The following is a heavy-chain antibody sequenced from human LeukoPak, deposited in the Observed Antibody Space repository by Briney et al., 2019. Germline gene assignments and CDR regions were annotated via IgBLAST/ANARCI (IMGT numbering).Heavy chain of an antibody. CDR3: ARDAYSSGPEYFQH. D-gene: IGHD6-19*01. CDR1: GGTFSSYA. CDR2: IIPIFGTA. V-gene: IGHV1-69*06. J-gene: IGHJ1*01. Sequence: AASVKVSCKASGGTFSSYAISCVRQAPGQGLEWMGGIIPIFGTANYAQKFQGRVTITADKSTSTAYMELSSLRSEDTAVYYCARDAYSSGPEYFQHWGQGTLVTVSS.